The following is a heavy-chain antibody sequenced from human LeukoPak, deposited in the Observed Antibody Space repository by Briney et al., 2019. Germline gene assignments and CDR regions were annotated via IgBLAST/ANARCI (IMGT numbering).Heavy chain of an antibody. V-gene: IGHV5-10-1*01. Sequence: GESLKISCKGSGYSFTSYWISWVRQMPGKGLEWMGRIDPSDSYTNYSPSFQGHVTIPADKSISTAYLQWSSLKASDTAMYYCTRHLGYSGYDTDYWGQGTLVTVSS. J-gene: IGHJ4*02. CDR1: GYSFTSYW. D-gene: IGHD5-12*01. CDR3: TRHLGYSGYDTDY. CDR2: IDPSDSYT.